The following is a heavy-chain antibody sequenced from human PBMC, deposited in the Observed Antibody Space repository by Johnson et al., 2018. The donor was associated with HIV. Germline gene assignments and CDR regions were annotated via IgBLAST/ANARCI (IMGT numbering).Heavy chain of an antibody. CDR1: GFTFSSYA. V-gene: IGHV3-15*01. J-gene: IGHJ3*02. CDR3: TTLYYNFWSGYYGESFDI. Sequence: QLVESGGGVVQPGRSLRLSCEASGFTFSSYALHWVRQAPGKGLEWVGRIKSKTDGGTTDYAAPVKGRFTILRDDSKNTLYLQMNSLKIEDTAVYYCTTLYYNFWSGYYGESFDIWGQGTMVTVSS. CDR2: IKSKTDGGTT. D-gene: IGHD3-3*01.